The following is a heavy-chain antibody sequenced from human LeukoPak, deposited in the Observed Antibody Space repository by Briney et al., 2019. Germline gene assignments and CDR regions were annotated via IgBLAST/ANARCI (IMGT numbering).Heavy chain of an antibody. CDR1: GFTFSSYA. J-gene: IGHJ4*02. CDR2: ITASGGST. CDR3: AKALYSSTWYSDY. V-gene: IGHV3-23*01. Sequence: GGSLRLSCVVSGFTFSSYAMNWVRQAPGKGLEWVSGITASGGSTYYADSVKGRFTISRDNSKNTLCLQMNSLRAEDTAVYYCAKALYSSTWYSDYWGQGTLVTVSS. D-gene: IGHD6-13*01.